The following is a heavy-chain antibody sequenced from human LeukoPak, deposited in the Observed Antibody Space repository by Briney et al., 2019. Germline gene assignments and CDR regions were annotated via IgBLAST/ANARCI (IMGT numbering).Heavy chain of an antibody. CDR2: ISSSSSTI. D-gene: IGHD3/OR15-3a*01. V-gene: IGHV3-48*01. Sequence: PGGSLRLSCAASGFTFSSYSMNWVRQAPGKGLEWVSYISSSSSTIYYADTVKGRFTISRDNAKNSLYLQMNSLRAEDTAAYYCARDGGFWTHYYYMDVWGKGTTVTVSS. CDR3: ARDGGFWTHYYYMDV. J-gene: IGHJ6*03. CDR1: GFTFSSYS.